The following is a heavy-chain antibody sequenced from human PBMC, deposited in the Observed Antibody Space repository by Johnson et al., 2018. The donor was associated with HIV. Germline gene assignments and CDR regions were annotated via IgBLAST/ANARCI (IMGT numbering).Heavy chain of an antibody. CDR1: GFSLNNAW. J-gene: IGHJ3*02. D-gene: IGHD7-27*01. Sequence: VQLVEPGGGLVKPGGSLRLSCAAPGFSLNNAWMCWVRQAPGRGLEWVGRIKSEVDDGTTDYAAPVTGRFAISRDDSKHMLYLQMNSLKTEDTAVYYCTTDGGLGSFDIWGQGTMVAVSS. CDR3: TTDGGLGSFDI. V-gene: IGHV3-15*01. CDR2: IKSEVDDGTT.